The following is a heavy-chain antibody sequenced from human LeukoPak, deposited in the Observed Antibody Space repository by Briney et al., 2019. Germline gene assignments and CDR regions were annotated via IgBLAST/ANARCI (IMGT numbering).Heavy chain of an antibody. V-gene: IGHV3-30*03. D-gene: IGHD5-12*01. CDR3: ARVSGYSGYVDY. CDR1: GFSFSSYG. CDR2: ISYDGNTI. Sequence: GGSLRLSCAASGFSFSSYGMHWVRQAPGKGREWLTVISYDGNTIYYADSVKGRFTISRDNSKNTLYLQMNSLRIEDTAVYYCARVSGYSGYVDYWGQGTLVTVSS. J-gene: IGHJ4*02.